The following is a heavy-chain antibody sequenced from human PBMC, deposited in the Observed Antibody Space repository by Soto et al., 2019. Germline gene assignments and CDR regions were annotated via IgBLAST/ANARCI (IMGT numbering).Heavy chain of an antibody. CDR1: GGTFSSYA. CDR3: ARDGILAVAAWFDP. Sequence: GASVKDYCKASGGTFSSYAISWVRQAPGQGLEWMGGIIPIFGTANYAQKFQGRVTITADESTSTAYMELSSLRSEDTAVYYCARDGILAVAAWFDPWGQGTLVTVSS. CDR2: IIPIFGTA. J-gene: IGHJ5*02. V-gene: IGHV1-69*13. D-gene: IGHD6-19*01.